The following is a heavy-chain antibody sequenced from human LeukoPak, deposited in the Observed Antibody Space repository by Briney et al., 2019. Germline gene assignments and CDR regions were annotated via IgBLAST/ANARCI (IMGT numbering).Heavy chain of an antibody. CDR1: GFPFSSYA. CDR2: ISSSGSTI. V-gene: IGHV3-11*01. CDR3: ARVSSRYSSGWLSLDY. D-gene: IGHD6-19*01. Sequence: GGSLRLSCVVSGFPFSSYAMSWIRQAPGKGLEWVSYISSSGSTIYYADSVKGRFTISRDNAKNSLYLQMNSLRAEDTAVYYCARVSSRYSSGWLSLDYWGQGTLVTVSP. J-gene: IGHJ4*02.